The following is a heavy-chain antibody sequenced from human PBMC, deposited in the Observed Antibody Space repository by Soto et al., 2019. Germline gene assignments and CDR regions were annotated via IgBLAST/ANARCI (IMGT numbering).Heavy chain of an antibody. V-gene: IGHV4-61*01. CDR3: ARHSSGWTLDY. Sequence: PSETLSLTCTVSGGSVSSGSYYWSWIRQPPGKGLEWIGNIYYSGGTNYNPSLKRRDTISVDSTKNQFSLKLSSLCAADTAVYYCARHSSGWTLDYWGQGTLVTVSS. J-gene: IGHJ4*02. CDR2: IYYSGGT. D-gene: IGHD6-19*01. CDR1: GGSVSSGSYY.